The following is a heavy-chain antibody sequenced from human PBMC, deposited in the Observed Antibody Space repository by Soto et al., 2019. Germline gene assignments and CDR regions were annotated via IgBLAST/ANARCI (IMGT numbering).Heavy chain of an antibody. CDR1: GFTFSDYA. CDR3: AKAADYSGSGSHYLLFDY. CDR2: ISGSGGNT. D-gene: IGHD3-10*01. Sequence: GGSLRLSCAASGFTFSDYAMSWVRQAPGKGLEWVSTISGSGGNTYYTDSEKGRFTISRDSSKNTLYLQMNSLRAEDTAVYYCAKAADYSGSGSHYLLFDYWGQGTLVTVSS. J-gene: IGHJ4*02. V-gene: IGHV3-23*01.